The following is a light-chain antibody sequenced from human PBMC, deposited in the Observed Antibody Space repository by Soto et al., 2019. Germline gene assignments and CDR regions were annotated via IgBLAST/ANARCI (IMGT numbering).Light chain of an antibody. J-gene: IGKJ2*01. CDR1: QSVSSN. Sequence: EIVMTQSPATLSVSPGERATLSCRASQSVSSNLAWYQQKPGQAPRLLIYGASTRATGIPDRFSGSGSGTEFTLTISSLQSGDFAVYYCQQYNNWPYTFGQGTKLEIK. CDR2: GAS. CDR3: QQYNNWPYT. V-gene: IGKV3-15*01.